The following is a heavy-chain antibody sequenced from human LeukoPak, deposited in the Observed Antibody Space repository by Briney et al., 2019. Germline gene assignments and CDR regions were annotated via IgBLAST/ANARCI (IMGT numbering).Heavy chain of an antibody. V-gene: IGHV4-59*08. D-gene: IGHD3-22*01. Sequence: SETLSLTCTVSADSISSYYWSWIRQPPGKGLEWIGYISYSGNTNYNPSLKSRVTISVDTSKNQFSLNLSSVTAADTAVYYCARHRYYYDSSGYYAKSYYFDYWGQGTLVTVSS. CDR1: ADSISSYY. CDR2: ISYSGNT. J-gene: IGHJ4*02. CDR3: ARHRYYYDSSGYYAKSYYFDY.